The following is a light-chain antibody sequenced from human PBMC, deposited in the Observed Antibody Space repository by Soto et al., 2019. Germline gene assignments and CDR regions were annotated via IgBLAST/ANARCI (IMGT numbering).Light chain of an antibody. CDR2: DAS. J-gene: IGKJ1*01. CDR1: QTVSSSY. V-gene: IGKV3-20*01. CDR3: QQYGSSPWT. Sequence: EIVLTQSPGTLSLSPEERATLSCRASQTVSSSYLAWYQQKPGQAPRLLIHDASSRATGIPDRFSGSGSGTDFTLTISRLEPEDFAVYYCQQYGSSPWTFGQGTKVEIK.